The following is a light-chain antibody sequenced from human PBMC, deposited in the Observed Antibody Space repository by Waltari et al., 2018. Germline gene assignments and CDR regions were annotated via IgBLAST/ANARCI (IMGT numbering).Light chain of an antibody. V-gene: IGKV3-20*01. Sequence: EIVLPQSPGTASLSPGERVTLSCRASQSVGSSSLALYQQKPGQAPRHVISRASRRATGIPDRFSGSGSGTDFSLTISRLEPEDFAVYYCQQHGTLPATFGQGTKVEIK. J-gene: IGKJ1*01. CDR1: QSVGSSS. CDR3: QQHGTLPAT. CDR2: RAS.